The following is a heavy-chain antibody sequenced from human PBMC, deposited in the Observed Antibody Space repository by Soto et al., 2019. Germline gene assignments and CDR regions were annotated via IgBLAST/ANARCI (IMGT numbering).Heavy chain of an antibody. Sequence: QVQLVESGGGVVQPGRSLRLSCAASGFTFSNYGMHWVRQAPGKGLEWVAVIWYDGSNKYYADSAKGRFTISRDNSKKTLYLPMNSLRAEDTAVYYCARVGPPRTYYDFWSGYYYYGMDVWGQGTTVTVSS. CDR1: GFTFSNYG. CDR3: ARVGPPRTYYDFWSGYYYYGMDV. CDR2: IWYDGSNK. J-gene: IGHJ6*02. D-gene: IGHD3-3*01. V-gene: IGHV3-33*01.